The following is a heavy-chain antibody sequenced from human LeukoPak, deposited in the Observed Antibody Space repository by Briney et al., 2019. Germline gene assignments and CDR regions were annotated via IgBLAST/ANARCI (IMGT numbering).Heavy chain of an antibody. J-gene: IGHJ4*02. V-gene: IGHV7-4-1*02. D-gene: IGHD3-9*01. CDR3: ARGGRLRYFDWLLYY. Sequence: PVASVKVSCRASGYTFTSYAMNWVRQDPGQGLEWMGWVNTNTGNPTYAQGFTGRFAFSLDTSVSTAYLQISSLKAEDTAVYYCARGGRLRYFDWLLYYWGQGTLVTVSS. CDR1: GYTFTSYA. CDR2: VNTNTGNP.